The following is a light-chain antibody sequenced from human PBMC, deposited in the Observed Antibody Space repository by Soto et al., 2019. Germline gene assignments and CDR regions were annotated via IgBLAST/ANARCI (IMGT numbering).Light chain of an antibody. CDR2: GAS. CDR3: QQYNNWPYIT. V-gene: IGKV3-15*01. J-gene: IGKJ5*01. CDR1: ESVSSN. Sequence: EIEMTQSPATLSLAPGERVTLSCRASESVSSNLAWYQQKPGQAHRLLIYGASTRATGIPARFSGSGSGTEFTLTISSLQSEDFAVYYCQQYNNWPYITFGQGTRLEIK.